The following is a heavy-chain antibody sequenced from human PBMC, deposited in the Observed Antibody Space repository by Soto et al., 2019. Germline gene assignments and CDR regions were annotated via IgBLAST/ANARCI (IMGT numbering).Heavy chain of an antibody. J-gene: IGHJ6*02. CDR3: ARAIRAPRRFNGIDG. CDR2: IERDDDDK. V-gene: IGHV2-70*13. D-gene: IGHD2-2*02. CDR1: GFSLTSPGMC. Sequence: SGPTLLNPTETLTLTCTFSGFSLTSPGMCVSWIRQSPGKALEWLALIERDDDDKYYSTSLKTRLTISKDTRKNQVVLTMANMEPAETDTYYCARAIRAPRRFNGIDGWGQGTTVTV.